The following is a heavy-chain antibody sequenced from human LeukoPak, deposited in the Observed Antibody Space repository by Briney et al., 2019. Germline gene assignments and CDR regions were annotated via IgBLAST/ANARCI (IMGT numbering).Heavy chain of an antibody. CDR3: AKIPHSSYYYDSSGYLDY. V-gene: IGHV3-23*01. Sequence: GGSLRLSCAASGFTFSTYAMNWVRQAPGKGLEWVSAISGSGGSTYTADSVKGRFTISRNNSKNTLYLQMNSPRAEDTAIYYCAKIPHSSYYYDSSGYLDYWGQGTLVSVSS. J-gene: IGHJ4*02. CDR2: ISGSGGST. CDR1: GFTFSTYA. D-gene: IGHD3-22*01.